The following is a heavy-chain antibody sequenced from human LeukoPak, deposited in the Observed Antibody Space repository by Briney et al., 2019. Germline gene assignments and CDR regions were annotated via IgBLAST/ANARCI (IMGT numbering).Heavy chain of an antibody. CDR3: AKARRGSYYYGMDV. Sequence: PGGSLRLSCAASGFTFDDYAMHWVRQAPGEGLEWVSGINWNGGAIDYADSVKGRFTISRDNAKNSLYLQMNSLRPEDTALYYCAKARRGSYYYGMDVWGQGTTVTVFS. V-gene: IGHV3-9*01. J-gene: IGHJ6*02. CDR1: GFTFDDYA. CDR2: INWNGGAI. D-gene: IGHD3-10*01.